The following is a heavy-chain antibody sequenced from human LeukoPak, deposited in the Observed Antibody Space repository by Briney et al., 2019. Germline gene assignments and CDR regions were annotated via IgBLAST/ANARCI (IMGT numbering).Heavy chain of an antibody. D-gene: IGHD3-16*02. CDR3: ARVFLYDYVWGSYRYLYFDY. J-gene: IGHJ4*02. V-gene: IGHV4-34*01. Sequence: SGTLSLTCAVYGGSFSGYYWSWIRQPPGKGLEWIGEINHSGSTNYNPSLKSRVTISVDTSKNQFSLKLSSVTAADTAVYYCARVFLYDYVWGSYRYLYFDYWGQGTLVTVSS. CDR1: GGSFSGYY. CDR2: INHSGST.